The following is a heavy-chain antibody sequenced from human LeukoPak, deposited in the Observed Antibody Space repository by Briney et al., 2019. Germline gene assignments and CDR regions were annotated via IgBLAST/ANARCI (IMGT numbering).Heavy chain of an antibody. CDR3: ARVFGCSSTSCRESYYYYGMDV. CDR1: GFTFSSYS. D-gene: IGHD2-2*01. J-gene: IGHJ6*04. V-gene: IGHV3-21*01. CDR2: ISSSSSYI. Sequence: GGSLRLSCAASGFTFSSYSMNWVRQAPGKGLEWVSSISSSSSYIYYADSVKGRFTISRDNAKNSLYLQMNSLRAEDTAVYYCARVFGCSSTSCRESYYYYGMDVWGKGTTVTVSS.